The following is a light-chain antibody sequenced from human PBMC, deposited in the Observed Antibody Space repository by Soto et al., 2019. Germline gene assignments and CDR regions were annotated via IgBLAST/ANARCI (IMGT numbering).Light chain of an antibody. CDR3: QQYGSSPWIT. Sequence: EIVLTQSPGTLSLSPGERATLSCRASQSVSSSYLAWYQQKPGQAPRLLIYAASSRATGIPDRFSGSGSGTDFTLSISRLEPEDFAVYYCQQYGSSPWITFGQGTRLEIK. J-gene: IGKJ5*01. CDR1: QSVSSSY. V-gene: IGKV3-20*01. CDR2: AAS.